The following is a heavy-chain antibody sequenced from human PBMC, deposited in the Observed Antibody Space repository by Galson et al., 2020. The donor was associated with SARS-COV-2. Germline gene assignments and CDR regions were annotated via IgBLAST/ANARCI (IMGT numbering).Heavy chain of an antibody. CDR3: ATENTFYGFWSGTGPGLFDN. D-gene: IGHD3-3*01. V-gene: IGHV3-74*01. Sequence: GGSLRLSCVASGFSFSSYWMHWVRQAPGKGLEWVSRINSEGTTTDYADSVRGRFTISRDNAKNTLYLQVNGLRAEDTAVYYCATENTFYGFWSGTGPGLFDNWGQGTLVTVSS. J-gene: IGHJ4*02. CDR1: GFSFSSYW. CDR2: INSEGTTT.